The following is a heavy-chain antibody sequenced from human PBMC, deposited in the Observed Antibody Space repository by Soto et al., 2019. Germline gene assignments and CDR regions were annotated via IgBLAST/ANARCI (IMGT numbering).Heavy chain of an antibody. V-gene: IGHV4-59*01. J-gene: IGHJ4*02. Sequence: QVQLQASGPGLVKPSETLSLTCTVSGGSISSYYWSWIRQPPGKRLEWIGYIYYSGSTNYNPSLKSRVTISVDTSKNQFSLKLRSVTAADTAVYYCAIGIHLGPISYYFDYWGQGTLVTVSS. CDR2: IYYSGST. CDR3: AIGIHLGPISYYFDY. CDR1: GGSISSYY.